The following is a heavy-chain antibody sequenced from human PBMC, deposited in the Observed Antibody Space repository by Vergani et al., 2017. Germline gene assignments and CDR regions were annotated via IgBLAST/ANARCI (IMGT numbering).Heavy chain of an antibody. CDR1: GFTFSSYG. Sequence: QVQLVESGGGVVQPGRSLRLSCAASGFTFSSYGMHWVRQAPGKGLEGVAVISYDGSNKYYADSVKGRCTISRDNSKNTLYLQMNSLRAEDTAVYYCARDLGGNSWYPGGYYGMDVWGQGTTVTVSS. D-gene: IGHD6-13*01. CDR2: ISYDGSNK. CDR3: ARDLGGNSWYPGGYYGMDV. J-gene: IGHJ6*02. V-gene: IGHV3-30*03.